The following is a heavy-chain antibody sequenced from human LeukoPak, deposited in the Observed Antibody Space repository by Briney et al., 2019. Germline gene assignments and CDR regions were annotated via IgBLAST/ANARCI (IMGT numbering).Heavy chain of an antibody. D-gene: IGHD3-22*01. CDR1: GYSISSGYY. CDR3: AKDHYDSSGYPFDY. V-gene: IGHV4-38-2*02. CDR2: IYHSGST. J-gene: IGHJ4*02. Sequence: SETLSLICTVSGYSISSGYYWGWIRQPPGKGLEWIGSIYHSGSTYYNPSLKSRVTISVDTSKNQFSLKLRSVTAADTAVYYCAKDHYDSSGYPFDYWGQGTLVTVSS.